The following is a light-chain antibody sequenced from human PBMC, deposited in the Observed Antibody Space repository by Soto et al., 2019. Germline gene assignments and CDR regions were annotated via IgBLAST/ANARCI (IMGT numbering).Light chain of an antibody. Sequence: EIVLTQSPGTLSLSPGERATLSCRASQSLSTTYLAWYQQKPGQAPRLLIYGASTRATGIPDRFSGSGSGTDFTLTISSLEPEDFAVYYCQQYGRSSLTFGGGTKVEIK. CDR1: QSLSTTY. V-gene: IGKV3-20*01. CDR3: QQYGRSSLT. J-gene: IGKJ4*01. CDR2: GAS.